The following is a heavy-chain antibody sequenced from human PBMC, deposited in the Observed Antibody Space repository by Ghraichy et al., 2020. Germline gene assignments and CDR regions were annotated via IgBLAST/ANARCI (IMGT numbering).Heavy chain of an antibody. CDR3: AKDQTWIQLHYYYGMDV. Sequence: GALRLSCAASGFTFSSYAMSWVRQAPGKGLEWVSAISGSGGSTYYADSVKGRFTISRDNSKNTLYLQMNSLRAEDTAVYYCAKDQTWIQLHYYYGMDVWGQGTTVTVSS. J-gene: IGHJ6*02. CDR2: ISGSGGST. D-gene: IGHD5-18*01. V-gene: IGHV3-23*01. CDR1: GFTFSSYA.